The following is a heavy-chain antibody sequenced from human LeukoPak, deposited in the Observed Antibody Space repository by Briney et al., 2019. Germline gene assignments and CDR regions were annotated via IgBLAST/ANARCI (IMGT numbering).Heavy chain of an antibody. CDR2: IRYDGSNK. J-gene: IGHJ4*02. Sequence: GGSLRLSCAASGFTFSSYGMHWVRQAPGKGLEWVAFIRYDGSNKYYADSVKGRFTISRDNAKNSLYLQMSSLRVEDTAIYYCAREHGSAWPIDFDYWGQGSLVTVSS. D-gene: IGHD6-19*01. CDR3: AREHGSAWPIDFDY. CDR1: GFTFSSYG. V-gene: IGHV3-30*02.